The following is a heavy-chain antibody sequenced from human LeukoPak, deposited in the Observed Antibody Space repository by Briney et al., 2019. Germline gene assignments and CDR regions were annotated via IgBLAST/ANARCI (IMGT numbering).Heavy chain of an antibody. J-gene: IGHJ4*02. Sequence: SETLSLTCAVSGYSISSGYYWGWIRPPPGKGLEWIGSIYHSGSTYYNPSLKSRVTISVDTSKNQFSLKLSSVTAADTAVYYCARLSFDDSSGYWGQGTLVTVSS. CDR2: IYHSGST. CDR3: ARLSFDDSSGY. D-gene: IGHD3-22*01. CDR1: GYSISSGYY. V-gene: IGHV4-38-2*01.